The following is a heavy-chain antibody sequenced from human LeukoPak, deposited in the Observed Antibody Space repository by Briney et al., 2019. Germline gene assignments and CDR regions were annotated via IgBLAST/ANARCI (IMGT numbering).Heavy chain of an antibody. D-gene: IGHD2-2*01. V-gene: IGHV3-23*01. J-gene: IGHJ4*02. CDR3: AKGRGSTSIYDY. CDR1: GGSISSYY. CDR2: ISDSGGST. Sequence: ETLSLTCTVSGGSISSYYWSWIRQPPGKGLEWVSFISDSGGSTYYADSVKGRFAISRDNSKNTLYLQMNSLRDEDTAAYYCAKGRGSTSIYDYWGQGTLVTVSS.